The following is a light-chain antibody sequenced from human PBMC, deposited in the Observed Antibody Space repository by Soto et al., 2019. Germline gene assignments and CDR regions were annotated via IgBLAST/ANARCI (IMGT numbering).Light chain of an antibody. CDR3: QQYGSIPRT. Sequence: IQLTQSPSSLSASVGDRVTIVCRASESISDYLNWYQLKSGEAPKVLIYSASTLRGGVPSRFSGTGSGTEFTLTISSLQPEDVATYYCQQYGSIPRTFGQGTRVESK. V-gene: IGKV1-39*01. CDR1: ESISDY. CDR2: SAS. J-gene: IGKJ1*01.